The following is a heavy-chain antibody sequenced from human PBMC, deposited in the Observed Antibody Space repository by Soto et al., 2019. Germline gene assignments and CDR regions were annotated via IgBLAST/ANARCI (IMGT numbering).Heavy chain of an antibody. D-gene: IGHD2-21*02. CDR1: GGTFNSYV. Sequence: QVQLVQSGAEVKKPGSSVKVSCKASGGTFNSYVISWLRQAPGQGPEWMGGIIPISGTTSYAQKFQGTGTITADESTSTAYLELSRLRSEDTAVYYCASPFRGADMGAVDIWGQGTMVTVSS. V-gene: IGHV1-69*12. CDR2: IIPISGTT. J-gene: IGHJ3*02. CDR3: ASPFRGADMGAVDI.